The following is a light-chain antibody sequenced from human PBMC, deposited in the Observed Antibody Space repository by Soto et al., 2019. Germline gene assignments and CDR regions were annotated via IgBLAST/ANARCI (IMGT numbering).Light chain of an antibody. J-gene: IGKJ4*01. CDR1: QSISSW. V-gene: IGKV1-12*01. CDR3: QQANSFPLT. CDR2: AAS. Sequence: DIPMTQSPSSVSASVGDRVTITCRASQSISSWLGWYQQRPGKAPQLLIYAASSLQSGVPSRFSGSGSGTDFTLTISSLQPEDFATYYCQQANSFPLTFGGGTKVEIK.